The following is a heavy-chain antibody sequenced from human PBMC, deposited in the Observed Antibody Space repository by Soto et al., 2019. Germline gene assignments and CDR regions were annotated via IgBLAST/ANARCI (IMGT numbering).Heavy chain of an antibody. J-gene: IGHJ4*02. Sequence: SVKVSCKASGFTFTSSALQWVRQARGQRLEWIGWIAVGSGYTNYAQRFQDRVTLTRDMSTATTYMELSRLTSEDTAIYYCAADATAWQQMVPSDYWGQGTLVTVSS. V-gene: IGHV1-58*01. CDR3: AADATAWQQMVPSDY. CDR2: IAVGSGYT. D-gene: IGHD2-8*01. CDR1: GFTFTSSA.